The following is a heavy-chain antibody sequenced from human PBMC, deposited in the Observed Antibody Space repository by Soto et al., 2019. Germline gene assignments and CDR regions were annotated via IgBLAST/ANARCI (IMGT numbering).Heavy chain of an antibody. J-gene: IGHJ3*02. D-gene: IGHD3-10*01. V-gene: IGHV1-8*01. CDR3: VFGELLNSDAFDI. Sequence: QVQLVQSGAEVKKPGASVKVSCKASGYTFTSYDINWVRQATGQGLEWMGWMNHNSGNTGYAQKFQGRVTMTRNTSISTAYMELSSLISEDTAVYYCVFGELLNSDAFDIWGQGTMVTVSS. CDR2: MNHNSGNT. CDR1: GYTFTSYD.